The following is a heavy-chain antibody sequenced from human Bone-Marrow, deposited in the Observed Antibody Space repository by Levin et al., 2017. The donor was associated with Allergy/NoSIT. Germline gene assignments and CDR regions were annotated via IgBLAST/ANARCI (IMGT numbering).Heavy chain of an antibody. Sequence: SETLSLTCTVSGESISGGRSYWGWIRQPPGRGLEWIGSLYYRSTIYYNPSLKGRVTISVDTSKNQFSLKATSVTAADTAVYYCARGEDTGWFDPWGQGTLVTVSS. J-gene: IGHJ5*02. D-gene: IGHD1-14*01. CDR3: ARGEDTGWFDP. CDR2: LYYRSTI. CDR1: GESISGGRSY. V-gene: IGHV4-39*07.